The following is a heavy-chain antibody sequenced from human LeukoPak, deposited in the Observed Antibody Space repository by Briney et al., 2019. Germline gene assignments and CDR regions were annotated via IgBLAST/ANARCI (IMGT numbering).Heavy chain of an antibody. J-gene: IGHJ4*02. V-gene: IGHV3-23*01. Sequence: GGSLRLSCAASGFTFSSYAMSWVRQAPGKGLEWVSAISGSGGSTYYADSVKGRFTIPRDNSKNTLYLQMNSLRAEDTAVYYCARSLRVVVAATSYFDYWGQGTLVTVSS. D-gene: IGHD2-15*01. CDR2: ISGSGGST. CDR3: ARSLRVVVAATSYFDY. CDR1: GFTFSSYA.